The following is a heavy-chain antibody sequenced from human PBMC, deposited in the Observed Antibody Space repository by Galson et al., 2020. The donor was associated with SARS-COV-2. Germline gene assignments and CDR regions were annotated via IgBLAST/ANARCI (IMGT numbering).Heavy chain of an antibody. V-gene: IGHV2-70*01. CDR1: GFSLSTSGLC. CDR3: ARISGSYRGDAFDI. D-gene: IGHD1-26*01. Sequence: SGPTLVKPTQTLTLTCTFSGFSLSTSGLCVSWIRQPPGKALEWLALIDWDDDKYYSTSLKTRLTISKDTSNNQVVLTMTNMDPVDTATYYGARISGSYRGDAFDIWGQGTMVTVSS. CDR2: IDWDDDK. J-gene: IGHJ3*02.